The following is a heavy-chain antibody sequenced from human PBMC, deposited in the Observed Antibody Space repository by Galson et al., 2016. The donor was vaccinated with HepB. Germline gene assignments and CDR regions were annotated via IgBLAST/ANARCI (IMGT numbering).Heavy chain of an antibody. V-gene: IGHV1-46*01. D-gene: IGHD3-22*01. Sequence: SVKVSCKASGYTFTSFYMHWVRQAPGQGLEWMGIINPSGGSTTYAQKFQGRVTMTRDTSTSTFYMELSSLRSDDTAVYYCARVGRVDYYDSSDYWGPGTLVTVSS. CDR3: ARVGRVDYYDSSDY. J-gene: IGHJ4*02. CDR2: INPSGGST. CDR1: GYTFTSFY.